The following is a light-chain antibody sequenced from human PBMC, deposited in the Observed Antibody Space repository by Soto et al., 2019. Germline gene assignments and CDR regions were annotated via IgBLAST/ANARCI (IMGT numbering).Light chain of an antibody. CDR2: WAS. J-gene: IGKJ1*01. CDR3: QQYYSTPWT. Sequence: DIVMTQSPDSLAVSLGERATINCKSSQSVLYSSNNKNYLAWYQQKPGQPPKLLIYWASTRESGVPDRFSGSGSGTDFTLTISSLQAEYVAVYYCQQYYSTPWTFGQGTKGAIK. V-gene: IGKV4-1*01. CDR1: QSVLYSSNNKNY.